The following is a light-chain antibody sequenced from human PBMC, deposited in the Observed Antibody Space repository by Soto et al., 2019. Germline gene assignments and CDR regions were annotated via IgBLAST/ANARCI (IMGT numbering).Light chain of an antibody. J-gene: IGKJ1*01. Sequence: EIVLPQSPGTLSLSPGEGATLSCRASQSVGGTFLAWYQQKGGQAPRLLIHGASNRATGIPDRFSGSGSGTDFTLTISRLEPEDFAVYYCQQYGGSPRTFGQGTKVEVK. V-gene: IGKV3-20*01. CDR2: GAS. CDR3: QQYGGSPRT. CDR1: QSVGGTF.